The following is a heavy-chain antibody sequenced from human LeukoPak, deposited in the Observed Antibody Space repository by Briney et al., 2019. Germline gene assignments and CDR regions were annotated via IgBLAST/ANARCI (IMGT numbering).Heavy chain of an antibody. CDR1: GFTFDDYT. D-gene: IGHD2-2*01. CDR2: ISWDGGST. Sequence: GGSLRLPCAASGFTFDDYTMHWVRQAPGKGLEWVSLISWDGGSTYYADSVKGRFTISRDNSKNSLYLQMNSLRTEDTALYYCAGTPIVVVPAAPTGWFDPWGQGTLVTVSS. J-gene: IGHJ5*02. CDR3: AGTPIVVVPAAPTGWFDP. V-gene: IGHV3-43*01.